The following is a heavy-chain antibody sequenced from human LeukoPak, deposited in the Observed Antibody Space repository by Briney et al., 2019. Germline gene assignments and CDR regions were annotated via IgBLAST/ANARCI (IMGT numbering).Heavy chain of an antibody. J-gene: IGHJ3*02. CDR3: ARHPTYYDILTGYLFAFDI. D-gene: IGHD3-9*01. CDR1: GGSISSSSYY. CDR2: IYYSGST. Sequence: SETLSLTCTVSGGSISSSSYYWGWIRQPPGKGLEWIGSIYYSGSTYYNPSLKSRVTISVDTSKNQFSLKLSSVTAADTAVYYCARHPTYYDILTGYLFAFDIWGQGTMVTVSS. V-gene: IGHV4-39*01.